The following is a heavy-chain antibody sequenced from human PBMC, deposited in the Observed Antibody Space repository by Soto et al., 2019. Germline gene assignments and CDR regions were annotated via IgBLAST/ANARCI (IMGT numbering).Heavy chain of an antibody. D-gene: IGHD2-21*01. CDR3: ARLGAYYQTLDP. J-gene: IGHJ5*02. V-gene: IGHV4-39*01. CDR2: IYYSGST. Sequence: SETLSLTCTVSGGSIISSSYYWVWIRQPPGKGLEWIGSIYYSGSTYYNPSLKSRVTISLETSNSQFSLRLSSVTAADTAVYYWARLGAYYQTLDPWGTGNLITVCS. CDR1: GGSIISSSYY.